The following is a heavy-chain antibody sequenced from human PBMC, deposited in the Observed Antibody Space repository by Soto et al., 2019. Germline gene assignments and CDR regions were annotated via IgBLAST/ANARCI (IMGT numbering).Heavy chain of an antibody. V-gene: IGHV1-46*03. D-gene: IGHD3-10*01. CDR3: APTLGSSNYGAFHI. CDR1: GYTFTNSY. Sequence: ASVKVSCKASGYTFTNSYIHWVRQTPGQGLQWMGMINPSGDSTTYAQRFQGRVTLTRDTSTTTIYMELSSLRSEDTAIYYCAPTLGSSNYGAFHIWGQGTMVTVSS. J-gene: IGHJ3*02. CDR2: INPSGDST.